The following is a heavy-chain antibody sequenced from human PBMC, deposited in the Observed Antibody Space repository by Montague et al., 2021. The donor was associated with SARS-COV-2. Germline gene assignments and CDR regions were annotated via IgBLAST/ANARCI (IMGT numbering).Heavy chain of an antibody. CDR3: AKGRIGYPPDY. J-gene: IGHJ4*01. CDR1: GFTFSTYP. V-gene: IGHV3-23*01. D-gene: IGHD3-22*01. CDR2: IRSSGSNT. Sequence: SLRLSCAASGFTFSTYPLSWVRQAPGKGLEWVSSIRSSGSNTFYXDSVKGRFTIPRDNSKNTLYLQMNSLRAEDTAVYHCAKGRIGYPPDYWGQEPWSPSPQ.